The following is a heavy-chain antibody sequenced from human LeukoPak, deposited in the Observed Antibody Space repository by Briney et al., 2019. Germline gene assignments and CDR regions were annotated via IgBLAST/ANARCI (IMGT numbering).Heavy chain of an antibody. D-gene: IGHD3-16*01. J-gene: IGHJ4*02. V-gene: IGHV4-59*08. CDR3: ARRGAPSKFYYFDS. Sequence: SETLSLTCTVSGASLTTHYWAWIRQPPGKGLEWIGFVSKTGNTSYNASLKSRVTISADTSKNTFSLKLSSLTAADTAVYFCARRGAPSKFYYFDSWGQGTLVTVSS. CDR1: GASLTTHY. CDR2: VSKTGNT.